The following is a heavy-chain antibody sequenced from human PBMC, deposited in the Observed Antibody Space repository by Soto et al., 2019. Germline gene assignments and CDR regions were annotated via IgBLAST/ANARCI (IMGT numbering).Heavy chain of an antibody. CDR1: GFSFTTSGVG. CDR2: VFWNDNK. D-gene: IGHD1-26*01. CDR3: VHSEWEARPFDY. Sequence: SGPTLVNPTQTLTLTCTFSGFSFTTSGVGVGWIRQPPGKALEWLALVFWNDNKRYNPSLKSRLTITKDTSKNQVVITLTAADPIDTGTYYRVHSEWEARPFDYWGQGTLVTVSS. J-gene: IGHJ4*02. V-gene: IGHV2-5*01.